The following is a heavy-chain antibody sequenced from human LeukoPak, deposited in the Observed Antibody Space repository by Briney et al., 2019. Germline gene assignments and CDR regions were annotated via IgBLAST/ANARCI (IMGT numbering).Heavy chain of an antibody. D-gene: IGHD3-10*01. J-gene: IGHJ4*02. CDR1: GGSISSYY. CDR2: IYYSGST. V-gene: IGHV4-59*01. Sequence: PSETLSLTCTVSGGSISSYYWSWIRQPPGKGLEWIGYIYYSGSTNYNPSLKGRVTISVDTSKNQFSLKLSSVTAADTAVYYCARGYYGSGSYGRFDYWGQGTLVTVSS. CDR3: ARGYYGSGSYGRFDY.